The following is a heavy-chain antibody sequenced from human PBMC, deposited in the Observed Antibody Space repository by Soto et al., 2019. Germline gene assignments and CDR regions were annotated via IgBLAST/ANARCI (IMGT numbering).Heavy chain of an antibody. Sequence: ASVKVSCKASGYTFISYGFSWVRQAPGQGLEWMGWISAYNGNTNYAQNLQGRVTLTTDTSTSTAYMELRSLRSDDTAVYYCARDLQGSSAYFDYWGPGTLVTVSS. CDR3: ARDLQGSSAYFDY. V-gene: IGHV1-18*01. CDR1: GYTFISYG. J-gene: IGHJ4*02. CDR2: ISAYNGNT. D-gene: IGHD2-2*01.